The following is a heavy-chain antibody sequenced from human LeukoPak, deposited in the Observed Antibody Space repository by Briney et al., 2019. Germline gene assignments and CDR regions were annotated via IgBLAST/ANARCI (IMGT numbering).Heavy chain of an antibody. CDR1: GFTFSSYG. CDR2: ISYDGSNK. D-gene: IGHD6-19*01. V-gene: IGHV3-30*18. J-gene: IGHJ2*01. CDR3: AKGGIDSSGPWWYFDL. Sequence: GGSLRLSCAASGFTFSSYGIHWVRQAPGKGLEWVAVISYDGSNKYYADSVKGRFTISRDNSKNTLYLQMNSLRAEDTAVYYCAKGGIDSSGPWWYFDLWGRGTLVTVSS.